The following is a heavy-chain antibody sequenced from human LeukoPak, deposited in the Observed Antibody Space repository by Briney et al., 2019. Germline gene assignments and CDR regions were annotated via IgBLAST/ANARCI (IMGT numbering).Heavy chain of an antibody. D-gene: IGHD6-19*01. CDR1: GFTFSSYA. Sequence: GGSLRLSCAASGFTFSSYAMSWVRQAPGKGLEWVSAISGSGGSTYYADSVKGRFTISRDNSKNTLYLQMNSLRAEDTAVYYCAKDGYSSGWYAYFDYWGQGTLVTVSS. J-gene: IGHJ4*02. V-gene: IGHV3-23*01. CDR3: AKDGYSSGWYAYFDY. CDR2: ISGSGGST.